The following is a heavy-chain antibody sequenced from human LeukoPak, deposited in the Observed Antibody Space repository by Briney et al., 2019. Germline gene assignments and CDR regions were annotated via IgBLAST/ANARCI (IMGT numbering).Heavy chain of an antibody. CDR1: GGSFSGYY. V-gene: IGHV4-34*01. CDR2: INHSGST. Sequence: PSETLSLTCAVYGGSFSGYYWSWIRQPPGKGLEWIGEINHSGSTNYNPSLKSRVTISVDTSKNQFSLKLSSVTAADTAVYYCAREMDDILTRYFDYWGQGTLVTVSS. CDR3: AREMDDILTRYFDY. J-gene: IGHJ4*02. D-gene: IGHD3-9*01.